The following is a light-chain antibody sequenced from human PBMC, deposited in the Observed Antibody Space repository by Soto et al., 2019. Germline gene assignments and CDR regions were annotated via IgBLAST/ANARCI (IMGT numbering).Light chain of an antibody. Sequence: QSVLTQPRSVSGSPGQSVTVSCTVTSRVVAVYSYVSWLQQHPGKAPQLLIYDVTKRPSGVPDRFSGSKSGNTAALTISGLQAEDEAEYFCSSYAGSYTGIFGSGSKVTGL. V-gene: IGLV2-11*01. CDR1: SRVVAVYSY. CDR3: SSYAGSYTGI. J-gene: IGLJ1*01. CDR2: DVT.